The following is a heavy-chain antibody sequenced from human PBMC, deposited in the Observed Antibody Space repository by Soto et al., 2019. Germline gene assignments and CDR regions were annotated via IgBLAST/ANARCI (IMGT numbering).Heavy chain of an antibody. CDR2: ISGSGGST. CDR1: GFTFSNAW. V-gene: IGHV3-23*04. Sequence: EVQLVESGGGLVKPGGSLRLSCAASGFTFSNAWMSWVRQAPGKGLEWVSGISGSGGSTYYADSVKGRFTISRDNSKNTLYLQMNSLRAEDTAVYYCAKKGQGTYHLEYWGQGTLVTVSS. D-gene: IGHD2-2*01. J-gene: IGHJ4*02. CDR3: AKKGQGTYHLEY.